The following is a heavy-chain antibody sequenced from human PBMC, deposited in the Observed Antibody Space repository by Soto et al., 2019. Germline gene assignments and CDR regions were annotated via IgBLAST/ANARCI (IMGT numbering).Heavy chain of an antibody. D-gene: IGHD1-26*01. V-gene: IGHV1-69*13. CDR3: ARTGLKWDLLRGPPRVPFDY. Sequence: SVKVSCKASGGTFSSYAISWVRQAPGQGLEWMGRIIPIFGTANYAQKFQGRVTMTADASTSTAYMELSSLRSEDTAVYYCARTGLKWDLLRGPPRVPFDYWGQGTLVTVSS. J-gene: IGHJ4*02. CDR1: GGTFSSYA. CDR2: IIPIFGTA.